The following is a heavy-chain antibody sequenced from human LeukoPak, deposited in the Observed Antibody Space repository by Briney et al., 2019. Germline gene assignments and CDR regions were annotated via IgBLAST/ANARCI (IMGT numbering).Heavy chain of an antibody. CDR2: IYSGGST. J-gene: IGHJ6*02. D-gene: IGHD4-17*01. CDR3: ARGFTVTPQATHYYGMAV. CDR1: GFTVSSNY. V-gene: IGHV3-66*01. Sequence: GGSLRLSCAASGFTVSSNYMSWVHQAPGKGLEWVSVIYSGGSTYYADSVKGRFTISRGNSKNTLYLQMNSRRAEDTAVDYCARGFTVTPQATHYYGMAVWGQGTTVTVSS.